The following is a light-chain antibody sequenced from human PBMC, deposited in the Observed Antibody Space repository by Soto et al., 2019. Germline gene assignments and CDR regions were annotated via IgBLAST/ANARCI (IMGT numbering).Light chain of an antibody. V-gene: IGLV2-11*01. CDR2: DLN. CDR3: CSYADTYTFVV. CDR1: SSDVSAYDY. Sequence: QSVLTQPRSVSGSPGQLVTISCTGTSSDVSAYDYVSWYQHHPGRPPKLIIYDLNKRPSGVPDRFSGSKSGNTASLTISGLQAEDEAAYYCCSYADTYTFVVFGGGTKLTVL. J-gene: IGLJ2*01.